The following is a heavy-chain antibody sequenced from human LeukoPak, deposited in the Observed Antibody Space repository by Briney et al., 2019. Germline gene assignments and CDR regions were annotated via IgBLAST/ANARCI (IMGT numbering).Heavy chain of an antibody. J-gene: IGHJ5*02. CDR3: ARAPWFDP. V-gene: IGHV4-38-2*01. Sequence: SETLSLTCAVSGYSISSGYLWGWIRQPPGKGLEWIGTIYHSGSTNYNPSLKSRVTISVDTSKNQFSLKLSSVTAADTAVYYCARAPWFDPWGQGTLVTVSS. CDR1: GYSISSGYL. CDR2: IYHSGST.